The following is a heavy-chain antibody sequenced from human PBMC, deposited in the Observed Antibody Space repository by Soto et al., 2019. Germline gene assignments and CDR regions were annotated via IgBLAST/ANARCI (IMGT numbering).Heavy chain of an antibody. Sequence: QLQLEESGPGLVKPSETLSITCSVSGVSISSSSHYWGWVRQAPGQGLEWIGSGYQSGNTYYNPSLSNRVAVSVDTSTNQISLRVKFVTAADTGVYFCASHALQNDFDWWGQGTPVTVSS. CDR1: GVSISSSSHY. CDR3: ASHALQNDFDW. J-gene: IGHJ4*02. V-gene: IGHV4-39*01. D-gene: IGHD3-16*01. CDR2: GYQSGNT.